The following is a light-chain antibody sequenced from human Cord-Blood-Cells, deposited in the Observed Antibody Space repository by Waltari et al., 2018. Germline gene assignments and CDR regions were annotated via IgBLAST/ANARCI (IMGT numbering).Light chain of an antibody. CDR3: QKYNSAPQT. CDR2: AAS. CDR1: QGISSY. J-gene: IGKJ4*01. Sequence: DIQLTQSPSFLSASVGDRVTITCRASQGISSYLAWYQQKPGKAPKLLIYAASTLQSGVPSRFSGSGSGTDFTLTISSLQPEDVATYYCQKYNSAPQTFGGGTKVEIK. V-gene: IGKV1-27*01.